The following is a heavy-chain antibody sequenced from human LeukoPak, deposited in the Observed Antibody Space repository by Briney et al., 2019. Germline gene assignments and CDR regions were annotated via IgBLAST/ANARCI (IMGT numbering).Heavy chain of an antibody. CDR3: ARTVIVATIGDAFDI. CDR2: ISAYSGNT. J-gene: IGHJ3*02. D-gene: IGHD5-12*01. V-gene: IGHV1-18*01. CDR1: GYTFTSYG. Sequence: ASVKVSCKASGYTFTSYGISWVRQAPGQGLEWMGWISAYSGNTNYAQKLQGRVTMTTDTSTSTAYMELRSLRSDDTAVYYCARTVIVATIGDAFDIWGQGTMVTVSS.